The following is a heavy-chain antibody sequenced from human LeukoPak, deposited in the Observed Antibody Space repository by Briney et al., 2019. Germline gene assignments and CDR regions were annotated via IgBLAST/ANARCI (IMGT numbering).Heavy chain of an antibody. Sequence: GASVTVSCTASGYTFTSYAMHWVRQAPGQRLEWMGWINAGNGNTKYSQKFQGRVTITRDTSASTAYMELSSLRSEDTAVYYCARDSLYCSSTSCYAAYYYGMDVWGQGTTVTVSS. CDR2: INAGNGNT. J-gene: IGHJ6*02. CDR3: ARDSLYCSSTSCYAAYYYGMDV. V-gene: IGHV1-3*01. CDR1: GYTFTSYA. D-gene: IGHD2-2*01.